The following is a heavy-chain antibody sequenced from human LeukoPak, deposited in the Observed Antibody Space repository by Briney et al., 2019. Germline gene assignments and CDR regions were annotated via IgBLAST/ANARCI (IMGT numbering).Heavy chain of an antibody. Sequence: ASVKVSCKASGYTFTSYYMHWVRQAPGQGLEWMGIINPSGGSTSYAQKFQGRVTMTRDMSTSTAYMELSSLRSEDTAVYYCARDRQARGGYYDFWSGRNWFDPWGQGTLVTVSS. V-gene: IGHV1-46*01. D-gene: IGHD3-3*01. J-gene: IGHJ5*02. CDR1: GYTFTSYY. CDR2: INPSGGST. CDR3: ARDRQARGGYYDFWSGRNWFDP.